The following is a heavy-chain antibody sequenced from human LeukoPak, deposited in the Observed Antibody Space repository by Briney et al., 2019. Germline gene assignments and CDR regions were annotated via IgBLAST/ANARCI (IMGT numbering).Heavy chain of an antibody. J-gene: IGHJ5*02. V-gene: IGHV4-31*03. Sequence: SETLSLTCTVSGGSISSGGYYWSWIRQHPGKGLEWIGYIYYSGSTHYNPSLKSRVTISVDTSKNQFSLKLSSVTAADTAVYYCARDTGGYDSPWFDPWGQGTLVTVSS. CDR3: ARDTGGYDSPWFDP. D-gene: IGHD5-12*01. CDR2: IYYSGST. CDR1: GGSISSGGYY.